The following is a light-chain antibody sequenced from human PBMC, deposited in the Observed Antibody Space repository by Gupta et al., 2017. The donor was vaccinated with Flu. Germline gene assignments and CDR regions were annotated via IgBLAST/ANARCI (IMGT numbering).Light chain of an antibody. CDR1: SGDVGGYNA. CDR3: SSFTTSSTWV. Sequence: QSALTPPASVSGSPGQSPTISSTGTSGDVGGYNAVSCYQQHPGKAPKLMIYEVFNRPPGVSNRFAGSKSGNTASLTISGRQADDEADYYCSSFTTSSTWVVGGGTKLTVL. CDR2: EVF. J-gene: IGLJ3*02. V-gene: IGLV2-14*01.